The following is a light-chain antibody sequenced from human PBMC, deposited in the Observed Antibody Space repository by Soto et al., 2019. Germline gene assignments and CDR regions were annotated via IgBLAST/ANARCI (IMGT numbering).Light chain of an antibody. V-gene: IGKV3-11*01. J-gene: IGKJ5*01. CDR2: DAS. Sequence: EIVLTQSPGTLSLSPVEIATLSCMASQSVSSYLAWYQQKPGQAPRLLIYDASNRATGIPARFSGSGSGTDFTLTISSLEPEDFAVYYCQQRSNWPPTITFGQGTRLEIK. CDR3: QQRSNWPPTIT. CDR1: QSVSSY.